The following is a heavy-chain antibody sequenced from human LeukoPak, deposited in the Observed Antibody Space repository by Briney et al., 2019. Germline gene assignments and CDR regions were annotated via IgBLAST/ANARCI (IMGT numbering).Heavy chain of an antibody. CDR3: AKTGERDY. Sequence: PGGSLGLSCAASGFTFSDYYMSWMRQAPGKGPEWLANIKEDGTQKYYVDSGRGRFTISRDNAENSLYLQMNSLRDEDTAVYYCAKTGERDYWGRGTLVTVSS. V-gene: IGHV3-7*01. J-gene: IGHJ4*02. D-gene: IGHD7-27*01. CDR2: IKEDGTQK. CDR1: GFTFSDYY.